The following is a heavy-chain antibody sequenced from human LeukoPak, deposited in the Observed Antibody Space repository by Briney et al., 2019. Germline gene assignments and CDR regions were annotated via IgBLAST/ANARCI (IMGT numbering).Heavy chain of an antibody. CDR3: ARVVWFGEPPSLGWFDP. CDR2: IKQDGSEK. J-gene: IGHJ5*02. V-gene: IGHV3-7*01. Sequence: GGSLRLSCAASGFTFSSYWMSWVLQAPGKGLEWVANIKQDGSEKYYVDSVKGRFTISRDNAKNSLYLQMNSLRAEDTAVYYCARVVWFGEPPSLGWFDPWGQGTLVTVSS. CDR1: GFTFSSYW. D-gene: IGHD3-10*01.